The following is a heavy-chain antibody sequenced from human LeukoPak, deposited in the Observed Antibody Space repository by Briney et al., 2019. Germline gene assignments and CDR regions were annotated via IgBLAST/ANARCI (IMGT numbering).Heavy chain of an antibody. J-gene: IGHJ5*02. CDR3: ARDLLGGIAAAGRWFDP. D-gene: IGHD6-13*01. CDR1: GFTFSSYG. V-gene: IGHV3-33*01. CDR2: IWYDGSNK. Sequence: GGSLRLSCAASGFTFSSYGMHWVRQAPGKGLEWVAVIWYDGSNKYYADSVKGRFTISRDNSKNTLYLQMNSLRAEDTAVYYCARDLLGGIAAAGRWFDPWDQGTLVTVSS.